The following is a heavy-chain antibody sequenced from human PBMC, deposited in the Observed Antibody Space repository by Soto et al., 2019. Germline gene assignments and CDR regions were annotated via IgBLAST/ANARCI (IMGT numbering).Heavy chain of an antibody. D-gene: IGHD2-2*01. Sequence: LRLSCAASGFIFSSYAMNWVRQAPGKGLEWVALISYEGSSQYYADSVKGRFTISRDSSKNTLYLHMNSLGAADTAVYYCGRCTSTSCHLGSDYWGQGTLVTVS. CDR2: ISYEGSSQ. V-gene: IGHV3-30*04. J-gene: IGHJ4*02. CDR3: GRCTSTSCHLGSDY. CDR1: GFIFSSYA.